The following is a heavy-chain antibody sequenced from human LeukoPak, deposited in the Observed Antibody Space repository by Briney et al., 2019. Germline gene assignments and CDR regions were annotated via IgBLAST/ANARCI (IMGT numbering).Heavy chain of an antibody. CDR3: VRSTWYRDFDS. Sequence: NSSETLSLTCNVPGGSISSDYWSWIRQPPGKGLEWIGNIYYSGSTNYNPSLKSRVTISVDPSKSHFSLNLTSVTAADTAVYYCVRSTWYRDFDSWRQGSLVTVSS. CDR2: IYYSGST. J-gene: IGHJ5*01. D-gene: IGHD6-13*01. V-gene: IGHV4-59*08. CDR1: GGSISSDY.